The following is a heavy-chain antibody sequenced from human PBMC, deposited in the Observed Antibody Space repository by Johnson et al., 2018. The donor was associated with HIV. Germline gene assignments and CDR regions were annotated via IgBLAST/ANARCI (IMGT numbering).Heavy chain of an antibody. CDR2: ISSSGRTI. Sequence: QVQLVESGGGLAKPALSPRLSCAASQFTFSDYYMTWIRQAPGKGLESISYISSSGRTIYYADSVKGRFTMSRDNAKKSLYLQMNSLRAEDTAIYYCARVNIAFDIWGQGTMVTVSS. CDR3: ARVNIAFDI. J-gene: IGHJ3*02. CDR1: QFTFSDYY. V-gene: IGHV3-11*04. D-gene: IGHD2/OR15-2a*01.